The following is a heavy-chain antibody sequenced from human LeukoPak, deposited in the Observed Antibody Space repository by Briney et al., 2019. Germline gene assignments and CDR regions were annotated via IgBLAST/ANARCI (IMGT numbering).Heavy chain of an antibody. D-gene: IGHD2-15*01. CDR2: IRPDGIAG. V-gene: IGHV3-30*02. CDR1: GFTFSNSG. J-gene: IGHJ4*02. CDR3: AKERTLSDF. Sequence: QTGGSLRLSGAASGFTFSNSGVHWVRQAPGKGLEWVAYIRPDGIAGYCGDSVQGRFTISRDNSKNTVYLQMNSLRTEDSAVYYCAKERTLSDFWGQGILVTVSS.